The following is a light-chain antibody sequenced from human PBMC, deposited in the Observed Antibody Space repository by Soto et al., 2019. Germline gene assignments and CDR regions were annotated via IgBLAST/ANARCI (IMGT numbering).Light chain of an antibody. CDR1: TGAVTSGHS. CDR3: LLSYGGAFI. J-gene: IGLJ1*01. CDR2: RTS. V-gene: IGLV7-43*01. Sequence: QAVVTQEPSLTVSPGGTVTLTCASSTGAVTSGHSPSWFQQKPGQAPRTLIFRTSNKHSWTPARFSGSLLGGKAPLTLSGVQPEDEAEYYCLLSYGGAFIFGTGTKLTVL.